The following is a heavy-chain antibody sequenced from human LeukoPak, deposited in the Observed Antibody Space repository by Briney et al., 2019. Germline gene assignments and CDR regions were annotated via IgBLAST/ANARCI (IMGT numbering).Heavy chain of an antibody. CDR3: ARATLWGWQQLVDY. CDR1: GFTFSSYA. Sequence: GGSLRLSCAASGFTFSSYAMHWVRQAPGKGLEWVAVISYDGSNKYYADSVKGRFTISRDNSKNTLYLQMNSLRAGDTAVYYCARATLWGWQQLVDYWGQGTLVTVSS. J-gene: IGHJ4*02. V-gene: IGHV3-30*04. D-gene: IGHD6-13*01. CDR2: ISYDGSNK.